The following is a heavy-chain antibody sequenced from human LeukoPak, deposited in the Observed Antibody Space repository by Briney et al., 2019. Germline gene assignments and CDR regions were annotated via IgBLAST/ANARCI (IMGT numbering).Heavy chain of an antibody. CDR1: GFTFSSYW. CDR3: AKGDYGGNTDY. D-gene: IGHD4-23*01. CDR2: IRYDGSNK. V-gene: IGHV3-30*02. J-gene: IGHJ4*02. Sequence: GGSLRLSCAASGFTFSSYWMHWVRQAPGKGLEWVAFIRYDGSNKYYADSVKGRFTISRDNSKNTLYLQMNSLRAEDTAVYYCAKGDYGGNTDYWDQGTLVTVSS.